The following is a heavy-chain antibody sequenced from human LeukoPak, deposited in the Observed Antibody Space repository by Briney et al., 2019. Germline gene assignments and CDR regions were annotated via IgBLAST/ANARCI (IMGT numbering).Heavy chain of an antibody. CDR3: ARDTSIFGVAFDAFDI. CDR1: GGSISSYY. Sequence: SETLSLTCTVSGGSISSYYWSWIRQPAGKGLEWIGRIYTSGSTNYNPSLKSRFTMSVDTSKNQFSLKLSSVTAADTAVYYCARDTSIFGVAFDAFDIWGQGTMVTVSS. D-gene: IGHD3-3*01. CDR2: IYTSGST. V-gene: IGHV4-4*07. J-gene: IGHJ3*02.